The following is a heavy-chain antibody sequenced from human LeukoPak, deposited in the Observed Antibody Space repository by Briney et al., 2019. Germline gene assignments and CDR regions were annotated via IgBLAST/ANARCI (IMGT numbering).Heavy chain of an antibody. CDR2: TYYSGSTGST. CDR1: GGSISSSSYY. V-gene: IGHV4-39*01. J-gene: IGHJ6*03. D-gene: IGHD5-12*01. Sequence: QPSETLSLTCTVSGGSISSSSYYWGWIRQPPGKGLEWIGSTYYSGSTGSTYYNPSFKSRVTILIDTSKNQFSLKLSSVTAADTAVYYCASATKDYYYYMDVWGKGTTVTISS. CDR3: ASATKDYYYYMDV.